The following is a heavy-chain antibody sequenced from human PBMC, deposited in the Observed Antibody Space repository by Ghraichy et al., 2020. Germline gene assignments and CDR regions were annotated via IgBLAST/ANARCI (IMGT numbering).Heavy chain of an antibody. Sequence: GGSLRLSCATSGFTFINYPMNWVRQAPGKGLAWVSSISPSSSGRYYADSVKGRFTISRDNAKRSLYLQMNSLRAEDTAVYYCVRASLIGSTEEFDYWGQGTLVTVSS. J-gene: IGHJ4*02. D-gene: IGHD2-8*01. CDR2: ISPSSSGR. CDR1: GFTFINYP. CDR3: VRASLIGSTEEFDY. V-gene: IGHV3-21*01.